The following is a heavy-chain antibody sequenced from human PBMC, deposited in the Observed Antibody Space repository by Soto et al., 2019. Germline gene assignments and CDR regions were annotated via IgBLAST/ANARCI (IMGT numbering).Heavy chain of an antibody. D-gene: IGHD5-18*01. V-gene: IGHV6-1*01. CDR1: GDSVSSNSAA. Sequence: SQTLSLTCAISGDSVSSNSAAWNWIRQSPSRGLEWLGRTYYRSKWYNDYAVSVKSRITINPDTSKNQFSLQLNSVTPEDTAVYYCARYGDCYSYGQYYYYHYGMDVWGQGTKVTVSS. J-gene: IGHJ6*02. CDR3: ARYGDCYSYGQYYYYHYGMDV. CDR2: TYYRSKWYN.